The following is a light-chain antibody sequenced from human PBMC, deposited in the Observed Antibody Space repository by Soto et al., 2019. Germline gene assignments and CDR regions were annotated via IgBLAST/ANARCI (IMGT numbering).Light chain of an antibody. CDR1: QSVSSIY. V-gene: IGKV3-20*01. J-gene: IGKJ5*01. CDR2: GAS. Sequence: ENFFTQSPRTLSFSPGERATLSFTARQSVSSIYFAWYQQKPGQAPRLLIYGASSRATGIPDRFSGSGSGTDFTLTISRLEPEDFAVYYCQQFGTSPPSTFGQGTRLEI. CDR3: QQFGTSPPST.